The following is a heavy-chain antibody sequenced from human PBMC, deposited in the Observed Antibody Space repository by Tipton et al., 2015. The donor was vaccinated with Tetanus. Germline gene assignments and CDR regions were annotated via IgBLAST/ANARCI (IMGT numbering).Heavy chain of an antibody. CDR3: ARDRDRGYSSGWKLGYFDD. V-gene: IGHV3-53*01. D-gene: IGHD6-19*01. Sequence: SLRLSCAASGFTVSSNYMSWVRQAPGKGLEWVSVIYSGGSTYYAVSVKGRISISRDTYKNTLYLQMNSLSAEETAWYYCARDRDRGYSSGWKLGYFDDWGQGTLVTVSS. J-gene: IGHJ4*02. CDR2: IYSGGST. CDR1: GFTVSSNY.